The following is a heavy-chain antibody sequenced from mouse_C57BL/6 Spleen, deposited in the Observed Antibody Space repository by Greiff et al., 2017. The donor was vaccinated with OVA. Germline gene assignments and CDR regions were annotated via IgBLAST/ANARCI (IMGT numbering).Heavy chain of an antibody. CDR2: IYPGSGST. V-gene: IGHV1-55*01. CDR3: AREGLYGSSSWYFDV. Sequence: QVQLQQPGAELVRPGSSVKLSCKASGYTFTSYWITWVKQRPGQGLEWFGDIYPGSGSTNYNEKFKSKATLTVDTSSSTAYMQLSSLTSEDSAVYYGAREGLYGSSSWYFDVWGTGTTVTVSS. J-gene: IGHJ1*03. CDR1: GYTFTSYW. D-gene: IGHD1-1*01.